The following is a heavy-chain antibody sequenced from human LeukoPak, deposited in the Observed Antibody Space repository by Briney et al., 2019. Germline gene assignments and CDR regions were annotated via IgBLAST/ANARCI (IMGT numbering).Heavy chain of an antibody. Sequence: ASVKVSCKASGYTFTSYYMHWVRQAPGQGLEWMGIINPSGGSTSYAQKFQGRVTMTRDMSTSTVYMELSSLRSEDTAVYYCARGGSNYYDSSGYYRVFDYWGQGTLVTVSS. D-gene: IGHD3-22*01. CDR3: ARGGSNYYDSSGYYRVFDY. J-gene: IGHJ4*02. CDR1: GYTFTSYY. CDR2: INPSGGST. V-gene: IGHV1-46*01.